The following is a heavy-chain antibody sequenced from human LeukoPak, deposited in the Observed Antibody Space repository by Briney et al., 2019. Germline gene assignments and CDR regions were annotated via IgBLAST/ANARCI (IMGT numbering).Heavy chain of an antibody. CDR3: AKDPFALMVYATLFDY. D-gene: IGHD2-8*01. CDR2: ISGSGGST. J-gene: IGHJ4*02. V-gene: IGHV3-23*01. Sequence: GGSLRLSCAASGFTFSNAWMSWVRQAPGKGLEWVSAISGSGGSTYYADSVKGRFTISRDNSKNTLYLQMNSLRAEDTAVYYCAKDPFALMVYATLFDYWGQGTLVTVSS. CDR1: GFTFSNAW.